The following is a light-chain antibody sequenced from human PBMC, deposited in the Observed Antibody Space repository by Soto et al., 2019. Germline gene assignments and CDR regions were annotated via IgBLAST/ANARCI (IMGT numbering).Light chain of an antibody. CDR1: QSVSTY. V-gene: IGKV1-39*01. CDR3: QQAYSTPQP. CDR2: SAY. J-gene: IGKJ1*01. Sequence: DIQMTQSPSSLSASVGDRVTITCRASQSVSTYLNWYHQKPGKAPKLLIYSAYSLQSGVTSRFSGSGYGTDFALSISGLQPADFETYYCQQAYSTPQPFGPGTRVEI.